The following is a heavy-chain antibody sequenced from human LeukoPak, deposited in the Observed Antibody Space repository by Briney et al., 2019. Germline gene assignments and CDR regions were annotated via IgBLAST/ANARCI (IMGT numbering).Heavy chain of an antibody. CDR3: ARGATGTYWDWFDP. CDR2: INQDGSEK. Sequence: AGGSLRLSCAASGDTFSDHWMTWVRQTPGKGLEWVAHINQDGSEKHFVDSVEGRFTISRDNDNNSMSLQMNKLRVEDTAVYYCARGATGTYWDWFDPWGQGTLVTVSS. CDR1: GDTFSDHW. J-gene: IGHJ5*02. D-gene: IGHD1-26*01. V-gene: IGHV3-7*01.